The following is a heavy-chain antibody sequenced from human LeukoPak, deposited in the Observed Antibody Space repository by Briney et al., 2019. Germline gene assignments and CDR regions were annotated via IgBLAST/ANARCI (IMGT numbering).Heavy chain of an antibody. CDR2: IYYSGST. CDR3: LGVRGVIHTGFDY. J-gene: IGHJ4*02. Sequence: SETLSLTCTVSGGSISSSSYYWGWIRQPPGKGLEWIGSIYYSGSTYYNPSLKSRVTISVDTSKNQFSLKLSSVTAADTAVYYCLGVRGVIHTGFDYWGQGTLVTVSS. D-gene: IGHD3-10*01. CDR1: GGSISSSSYY. V-gene: IGHV4-39*07.